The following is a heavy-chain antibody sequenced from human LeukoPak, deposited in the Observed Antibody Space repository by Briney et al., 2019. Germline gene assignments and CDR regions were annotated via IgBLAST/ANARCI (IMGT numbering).Heavy chain of an antibody. Sequence: SQTLSLTCTVSGGSIISGNYYWNWIRQPAGKGLEWIGRIYTSGSTKYNPSLRSRVTISLDTSKNQFSLEMDSVTAADTAMYYAARFSSSSGPEYWYFDLWGRGTLVTVSS. CDR2: IYTSGST. CDR3: ARFSSSSGPEYWYFDL. J-gene: IGHJ2*01. CDR1: GGSIISGNYY. V-gene: IGHV4-61*02. D-gene: IGHD6-6*01.